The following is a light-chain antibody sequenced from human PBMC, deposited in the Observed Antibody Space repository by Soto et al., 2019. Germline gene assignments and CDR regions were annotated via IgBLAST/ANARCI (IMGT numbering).Light chain of an antibody. V-gene: IGKV1-5*01. CDR2: DAS. Sequence: DFQMTQSPSTLPASVGDRVTITCRASQSIRTWLAWYQQKPGRAPNLLIYDASTLESGVPSRFSGSGPGTEFTLTISSLQPDDFATYYCQQYHTYWTFGQGTKGDI. CDR1: QSIRTW. J-gene: IGKJ1*01. CDR3: QQYHTYWT.